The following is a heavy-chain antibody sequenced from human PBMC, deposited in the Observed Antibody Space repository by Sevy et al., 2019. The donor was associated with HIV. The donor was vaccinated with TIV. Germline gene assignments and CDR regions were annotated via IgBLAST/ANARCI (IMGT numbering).Heavy chain of an antibody. Sequence: ASVKVSCKASGYTFTSYDINWVRQATGQGLEWMGWMNPNSGNTGYEQKFQGRVTMTRNTSISTAYMELGSLRSEDTAVYYCARVDRGDYVWGSYRPFDYWGQGTLVTVSS. CDR2: MNPNSGNT. CDR3: ARVDRGDYVWGSYRPFDY. J-gene: IGHJ4*02. V-gene: IGHV1-8*01. D-gene: IGHD3-16*02. CDR1: GYTFTSYD.